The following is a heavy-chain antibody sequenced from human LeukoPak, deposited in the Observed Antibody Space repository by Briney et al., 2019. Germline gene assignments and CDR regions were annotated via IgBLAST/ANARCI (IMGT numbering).Heavy chain of an antibody. D-gene: IGHD3-10*01. V-gene: IGHV4-34*01. CDR3: ARGRALITMVRGARTKWFDP. J-gene: IGHJ5*02. CDR1: GGSFSGYY. Sequence: KTSETLSLTCAVYGGSFSGYYWSWIRQPPGKGLEWIGEINHSGSTNYNPSLKSRVTISVDTSKNQFSLKLSSVTAADTAVYYCARGRALITMVRGARTKWFDPWGQGTLVTVSS. CDR2: INHSGST.